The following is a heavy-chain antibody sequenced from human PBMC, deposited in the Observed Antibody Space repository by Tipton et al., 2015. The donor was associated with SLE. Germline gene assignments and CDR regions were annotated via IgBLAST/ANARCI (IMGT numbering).Heavy chain of an antibody. J-gene: IGHJ5*02. V-gene: IGHV3-30*04. Sequence: SLRLSCTASGFPLVEHYMHWVRQAPGKGLDWVAFISYDGAKTYYADSVKGRFTISRDNAKNSLYLQMNSLRAEDTAVYYCARDTDPWGQGTLVTVSS. CDR1: GFPLVEHY. CDR3: ARDTDP. CDR2: ISYDGAKT.